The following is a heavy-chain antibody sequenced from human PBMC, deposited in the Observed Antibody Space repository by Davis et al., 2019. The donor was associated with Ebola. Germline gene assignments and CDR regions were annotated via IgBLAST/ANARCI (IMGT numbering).Heavy chain of an antibody. CDR2: IYYSGST. CDR1: GGSISSSSYY. CDR3: ARPGYRNWFDP. J-gene: IGHJ5*02. D-gene: IGHD6-13*01. V-gene: IGHV4-39*01. Sequence: SETLSLTCTVSGGSISSSSYYWGWIRQPPGKGLEWIGGIYYSGSTYYNPSLKSRVTISVDTSKNQFSLKLSSVTAADTAVYYCARPGYRNWFDPWGQGTLVTVSS.